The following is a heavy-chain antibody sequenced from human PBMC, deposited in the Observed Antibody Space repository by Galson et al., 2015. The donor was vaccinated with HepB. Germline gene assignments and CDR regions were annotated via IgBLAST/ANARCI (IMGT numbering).Heavy chain of an antibody. CDR3: TRDGHVGIVVVVNDF. D-gene: IGHD2-2*01. J-gene: IGHJ4*02. Sequence: SVKVSCKASGYNFIAYHLHWVRQAPGQGLEWLGWISIHNGKTNYAQKFQGRVTMSADTSKTTAYMELRGLRSDDTAVYYCTRDGHVGIVVVVNDFWGQGTLVTVSP. CDR1: GYNFIAYH. V-gene: IGHV1-18*01. CDR2: ISIHNGKT.